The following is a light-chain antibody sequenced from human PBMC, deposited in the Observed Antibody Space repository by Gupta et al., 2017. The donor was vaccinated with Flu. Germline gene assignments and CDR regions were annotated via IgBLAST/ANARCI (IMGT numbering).Light chain of an antibody. CDR2: DAS. J-gene: IGKJ5*01. Sequence: EVVLTQSPATLSLSPGERATLSSRASQDISIYLAWYQQKPGQAPRLLLYDASKRATGIPARFSGSGSGTDFTLTISSLEPDDFAVYYCQQRSNWLITFGQGTRLEIK. CDR3: QQRSNWLIT. V-gene: IGKV3-11*01. CDR1: QDISIY.